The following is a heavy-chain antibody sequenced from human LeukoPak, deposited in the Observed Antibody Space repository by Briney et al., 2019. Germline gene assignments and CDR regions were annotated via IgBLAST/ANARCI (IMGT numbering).Heavy chain of an antibody. Sequence: GASVKVSCKASGYTFTSYYMHWVRQAPGQGLEWRGIINPSGGSTSYAQKFQGRVTMTREMSTSTVYMELSSLRSEDTAVYYCAREAYSSSSGENLNWFDPWGQGTLVTVSS. J-gene: IGHJ5*02. V-gene: IGHV1-46*01. CDR2: INPSGGST. CDR3: AREAYSSSSGENLNWFDP. CDR1: GYTFTSYY. D-gene: IGHD6-6*01.